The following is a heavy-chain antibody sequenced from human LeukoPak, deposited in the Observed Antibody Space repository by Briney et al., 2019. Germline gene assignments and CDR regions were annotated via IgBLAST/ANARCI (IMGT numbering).Heavy chain of an antibody. CDR2: ISYDGSNK. V-gene: IGHV3-30-3*01. Sequence: GGSLRLSCAASGFTFSSYAMHWVRQAPGKGLEWVAVISYDGSNKYYADSVKGRFTISRDNSKNTLYLQMNSLRAEDTAVYSCAKDQGYSYIVDYYYMDVWGKGTTVTVSS. CDR3: AKDQGYSYIVDYYYMDV. J-gene: IGHJ6*03. D-gene: IGHD5-18*01. CDR1: GFTFSSYA.